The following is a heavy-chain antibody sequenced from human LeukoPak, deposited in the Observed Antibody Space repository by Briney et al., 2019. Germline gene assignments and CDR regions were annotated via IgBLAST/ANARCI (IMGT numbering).Heavy chain of an antibody. CDR3: ARGRVYYDSSFYDY. D-gene: IGHD3-22*01. Sequence: SETLSLTCTVSGGSISSYYWSWIRQPPGKGLEWIGYIYYSGSTNYNPSLKSRVTISVDKSKNQFSLKLSSVTAADTAVYYCARGRVYYDSSFYDYWGQGTLVTVSS. CDR1: GGSISSYY. J-gene: IGHJ4*02. CDR2: IYYSGST. V-gene: IGHV4-59*12.